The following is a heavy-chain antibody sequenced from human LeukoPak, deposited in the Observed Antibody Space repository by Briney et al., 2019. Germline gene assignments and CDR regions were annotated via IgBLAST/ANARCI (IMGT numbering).Heavy chain of an antibody. CDR1: GFTFSSYA. V-gene: IGHV3-30-3*01. D-gene: IGHD3-10*01. J-gene: IGHJ4*02. CDR2: ISYDGSNK. CDR3: AREVRGVNPPTFDY. Sequence: GGSLRLPCAASGFTFSSYAMHWVRQAPGKGLEWVAVISYDGSNKYYADSVKGRFTISRDNSKNTLYLQMNSLRAEDTAVYYCAREVRGVNPPTFDYWGQGTLVTVSS.